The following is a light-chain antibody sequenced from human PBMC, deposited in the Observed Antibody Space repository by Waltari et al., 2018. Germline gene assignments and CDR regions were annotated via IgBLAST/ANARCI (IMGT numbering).Light chain of an antibody. J-gene: IGLJ3*02. CDR3: ASYTSSGALM. CDR2: DFN. CDR1: SSDIGDYNY. V-gene: IGLV2-14*03. Sequence: QSALTQPASVSGSPGQSITVSCTGSSSDIGDYNYVSWYQQHPGKVPKLVIYDFNNRPSGVSHRFFGSKSGNTASLTISGLQPEDEADYYCASYTSSGALMFGGGTKVTVL.